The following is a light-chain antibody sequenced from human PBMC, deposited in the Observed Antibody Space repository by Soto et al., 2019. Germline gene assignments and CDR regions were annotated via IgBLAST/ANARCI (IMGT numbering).Light chain of an antibody. J-gene: IGKJ1*01. CDR1: QSLLHSNGNIY. CDR2: LGS. Sequence: DIVLTQSPLSLPVTPGEPASISCRSSQSLLHSNGNIYLDWYLQKPGQSPQLLLYLGSIRASGVPDRFSGSGSGADFTRKITRVEAEDVGVYYCMQAVQAPRTFGLGTKVEIK. CDR3: MQAVQAPRT. V-gene: IGKV2-28*01.